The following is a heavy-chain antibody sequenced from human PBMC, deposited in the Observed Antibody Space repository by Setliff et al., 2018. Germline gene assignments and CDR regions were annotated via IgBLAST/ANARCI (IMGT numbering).Heavy chain of an antibody. CDR2: IYVTEST. Sequence: SETLSLTCTVSGDSISNYYWNWIRQPAGKGLEWIGRIYVTESTKYNPSLKSRVTLSIDTSKNQFSLKLSSVTAADAALYYCAASRAYTGAVEEWFLPKTFDFLGQGSPLTVSS. CDR1: GDSISNYY. D-gene: IGHD3-10*01. J-gene: IGHJ4*02. CDR3: AASRAYTGAVEEWFLPKTFDF. V-gene: IGHV4-4*07.